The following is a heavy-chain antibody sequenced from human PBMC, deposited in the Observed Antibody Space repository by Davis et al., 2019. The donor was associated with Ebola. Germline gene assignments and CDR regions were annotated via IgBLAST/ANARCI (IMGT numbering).Heavy chain of an antibody. Sequence: GESLKISCAASGFTFSSYGMHWVRQAPGKGLEWVAVISYDGSNKYYADSVKGRFTISRDNSKNTLYLQMNSLRPEDTAVYYCARRSLGYCSGGSCYSPCDYWGQGTLVTVSS. CDR1: GFTFSSYG. CDR2: ISYDGSNK. CDR3: ARRSLGYCSGGSCYSPCDY. J-gene: IGHJ4*02. V-gene: IGHV3-30*03. D-gene: IGHD2-15*01.